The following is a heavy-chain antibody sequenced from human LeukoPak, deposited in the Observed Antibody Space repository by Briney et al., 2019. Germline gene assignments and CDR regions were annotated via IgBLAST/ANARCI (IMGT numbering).Heavy chain of an antibody. J-gene: IGHJ4*02. CDR1: GGSISSGGYY. CDR2: IYHSGST. Sequence: SQTLSLTCTVSGGSISSGGYYWSWIRQPPGKGLEWIGYIYHSGSTNYNPSLKSRVTISVDTSKNQFSLKLSSVTAADTAVYYCARGTYYYDSVWGQGILVTVSS. D-gene: IGHD3-22*01. CDR3: ARGTYYYDSV. V-gene: IGHV4-30-2*01.